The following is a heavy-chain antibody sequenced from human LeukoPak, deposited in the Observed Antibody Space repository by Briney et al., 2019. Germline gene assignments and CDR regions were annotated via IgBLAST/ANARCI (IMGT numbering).Heavy chain of an antibody. J-gene: IGHJ4*02. CDR1: GFTFSTYG. D-gene: IGHD1-26*01. CDR3: ARDRVGATRFSFDY. Sequence: PGGSLRLSCAASGFTFSTYGMNWVRQAPGKGLEWVSYINLNSRTIDYADSVRGRFTISRDNAKSSLYLQMNSLRAEDTAVYYCARDRVGATRFSFDYWGQGTLVTVSS. V-gene: IGHV3-48*01. CDR2: INLNSRTI.